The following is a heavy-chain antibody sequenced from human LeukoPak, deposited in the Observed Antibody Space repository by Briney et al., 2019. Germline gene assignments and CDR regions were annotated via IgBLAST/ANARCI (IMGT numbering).Heavy chain of an antibody. V-gene: IGHV3-48*04. CDR1: GFTFSSYS. J-gene: IGHJ4*02. CDR3: ARGYSGSYIFFGY. D-gene: IGHD1-26*01. CDR2: ISSSDSTI. Sequence: GGSLRLSCAASGFTFSSYSMNWVRQAPGKGLEWVSYISSSDSTIYYADSVKGRFTISRDNAKNSLYLQMNSLRAEDTAVYYCARGYSGSYIFFGYWGQGTLVTVSS.